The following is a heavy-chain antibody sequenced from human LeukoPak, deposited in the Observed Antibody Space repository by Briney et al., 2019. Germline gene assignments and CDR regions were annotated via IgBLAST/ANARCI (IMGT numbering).Heavy chain of an antibody. Sequence: SETLSLTCTVSGGSISSSSYYWGWIRQPPGKGLEWIGSIYYSGSTYYNPSLKSRVTISVDTSKNQFSLKLSSVTAADTAVYYCARDQTVTFLQNYYYYYMDVWGKGTTVTVSS. CDR2: IYYSGST. J-gene: IGHJ6*03. V-gene: IGHV4-39*07. D-gene: IGHD2-21*02. CDR3: ARDQTVTFLQNYYYYYMDV. CDR1: GGSISSSSYY.